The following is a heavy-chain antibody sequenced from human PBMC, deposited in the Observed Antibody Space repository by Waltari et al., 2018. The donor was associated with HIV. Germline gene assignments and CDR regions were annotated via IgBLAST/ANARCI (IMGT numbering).Heavy chain of an antibody. CDR2: ISSSGSTI. J-gene: IGHJ3*02. CDR3: ARDIVVWGAFDI. D-gene: IGHD3-16*01. Sequence: EVQLVESGGGLVQPGGSLRLSCAASGFTFSSYEMNWVRQAPGKGLEWVSYISSSGSTIYYADSVKGRFTISRDNAKNSLYLQMNSLRAEDTAVYYCARDIVVWGAFDIWGQGTMVTVSS. V-gene: IGHV3-48*03. CDR1: GFTFSSYE.